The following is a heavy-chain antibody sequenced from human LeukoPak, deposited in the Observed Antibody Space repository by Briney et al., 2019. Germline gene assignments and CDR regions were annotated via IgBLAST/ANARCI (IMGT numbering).Heavy chain of an antibody. CDR3: ARDWALLWFGESPTYYMDV. J-gene: IGHJ6*03. D-gene: IGHD3-10*01. V-gene: IGHV1-2*02. Sequence: ASVKVSCKASGYTFTGYYMHWVRQAPGQGLEWMGWINPNSGGTNYAQKFQGRVTMTRDTSIRTAYMELSRLRSDDTAVYYCARDWALLWFGESPTYYMDVWGKGTTVTISS. CDR1: GYTFTGYY. CDR2: INPNSGGT.